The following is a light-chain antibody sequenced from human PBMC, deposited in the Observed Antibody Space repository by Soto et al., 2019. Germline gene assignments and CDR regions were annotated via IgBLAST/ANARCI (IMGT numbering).Light chain of an antibody. CDR2: GAS. V-gene: IGKV3-20*01. J-gene: IGKJ1*01. CDR1: QSVSSSY. Sequence: EIVLTQSPGTLSLSPGERATLSCSASQSVSSSYLAWYQQKPGQAPRLLIYGASSRATGIPDRFSGMGSGTDFTLTISRLEPEDFAVYYCQQYGSSPPWTFGQGTKVEIK. CDR3: QQYGSSPPWT.